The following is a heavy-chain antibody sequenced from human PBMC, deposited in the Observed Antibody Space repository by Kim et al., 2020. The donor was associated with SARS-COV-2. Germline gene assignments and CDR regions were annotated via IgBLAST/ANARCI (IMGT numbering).Heavy chain of an antibody. Sequence: GSLRLSCTVSGFSLRTYWMHWVRQVPGKGLVWVSRINEDGRTTTYADSVKGRFTISRDKAKNTLYLQMSSLRAYDSAVYYCVRDFTGPFDSWGQGTLVTVSS. CDR3: VRDFTGPFDS. V-gene: IGHV3-74*01. D-gene: IGHD3-9*01. CDR1: GFSLRTYW. CDR2: INEDGRTT. J-gene: IGHJ5*01.